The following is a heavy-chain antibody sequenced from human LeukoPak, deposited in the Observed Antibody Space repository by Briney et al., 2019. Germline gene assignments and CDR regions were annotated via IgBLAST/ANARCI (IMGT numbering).Heavy chain of an antibody. CDR3: ARDSHCLYNNCYAGRFSDGMDV. D-gene: IGHD1-1*01. J-gene: IGHJ6*02. CDR2: IKQDGSEK. Sequence: HPGGSLRLSCAASGFTFSNFWMSWVRQAPGKGLVWVANIKQDGSEKYYVDSVKGRFTVSRDNAKNSLSLQMNSLSAEDTAVYYCARDSHCLYNNCYAGRFSDGMDVWGQGTTVTVSS. V-gene: IGHV3-7*01. CDR1: GFTFSNFW.